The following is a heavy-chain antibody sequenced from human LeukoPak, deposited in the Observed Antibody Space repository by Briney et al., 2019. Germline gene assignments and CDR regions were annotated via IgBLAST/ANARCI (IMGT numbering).Heavy chain of an antibody. D-gene: IGHD6-13*01. CDR2: IYTSGST. CDR3: ARLGIAAAGTYYYYMDV. Sequence: PSETLSLTCTVSGGSISSGSYYWSWIRQPAGKGLEWIGHIYTSGSTNYNPSLKSRVTISVDTSKNQFSLKLSSVTAADTAVYYCARLGIAAAGTYYYYMDVWGKGTTVTVSS. V-gene: IGHV4-61*09. J-gene: IGHJ6*03. CDR1: GGSISSGSYY.